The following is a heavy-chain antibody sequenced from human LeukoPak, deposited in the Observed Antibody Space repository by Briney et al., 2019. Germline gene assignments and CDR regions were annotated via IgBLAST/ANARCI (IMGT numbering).Heavy chain of an antibody. J-gene: IGHJ5*02. CDR1: GFTFSSYG. CDR2: IRYDGSNK. Sequence: PGGSLRLSCAASGFTFSSYGMHWVRQAPGKGLEWVALIRYDGSNKYYADSVKGRFTISRDNAKNSLYLQMNSLRAEDTAVYYCARDAATNPLYSGSYSRFDPWGQGTLVTVSS. CDR3: ARDAATNPLYSGSYSRFDP. V-gene: IGHV3-30*02. D-gene: IGHD1-26*01.